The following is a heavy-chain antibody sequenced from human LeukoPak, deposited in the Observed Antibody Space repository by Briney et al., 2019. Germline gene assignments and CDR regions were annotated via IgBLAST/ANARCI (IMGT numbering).Heavy chain of an antibody. J-gene: IGHJ4*02. CDR3: ARDVEKTGEDYFDY. V-gene: IGHV1-69*13. CDR1: GYTFTSYY. Sequence: GASVKVSCKASGYTFTSYYMHWVRQAPGQGLEWMGGIIPIFGTANYAQKFQGRVTITADESTSTAYMELSSLRSEDTAVYYCARDVEKTGEDYFDYWGQGTLVTVSS. D-gene: IGHD7-27*01. CDR2: IIPIFGTA.